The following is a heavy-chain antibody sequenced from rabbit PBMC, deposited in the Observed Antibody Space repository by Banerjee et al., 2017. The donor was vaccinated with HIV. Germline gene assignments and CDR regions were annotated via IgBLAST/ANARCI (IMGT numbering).Heavy chain of an antibody. Sequence: QSLEESGGDLVKPGASLTLTCTASGFSFSSSYYMCWVRQAPGKGLEWIACIYTTSGSTYYASWANGRFTISLDNAQNTVFLQMTSLTAADTATYFCAKNAGYAGYGYARDYFNLWGPGTLVTVS. CDR2: IYTTSGST. CDR1: GFSFSSSYY. D-gene: IGHD6-1*01. J-gene: IGHJ4*01. V-gene: IGHV1S40*01. CDR3: AKNAGYAGYGYARDYFNL.